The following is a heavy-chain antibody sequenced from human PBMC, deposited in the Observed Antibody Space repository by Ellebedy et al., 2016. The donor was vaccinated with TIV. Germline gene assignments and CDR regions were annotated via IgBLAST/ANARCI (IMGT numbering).Heavy chain of an antibody. D-gene: IGHD4-23*01. CDR2: ISGSGGGT. J-gene: IGHJ4*02. V-gene: IGHV3-23*01. CDR3: AKEHDAYGGNLNGDFDY. Sequence: GESLKISCAASGFTFSTYAMSWVRQAPGKGLEWVSAISGSGGGTYYAVYLKGRFTISRENSKNTLYLQMNSLRAEDTAVYYCAKEHDAYGGNLNGDFDYWGQGTLVTVSS. CDR1: GFTFSTYA.